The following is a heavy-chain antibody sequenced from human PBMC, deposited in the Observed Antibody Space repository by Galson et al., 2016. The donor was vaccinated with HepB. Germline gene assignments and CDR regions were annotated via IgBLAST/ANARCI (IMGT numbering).Heavy chain of an antibody. V-gene: IGHV3-21*01. CDR3: ARDVARNFDS. CDR1: GFRLSSYS. J-gene: IGHJ4*02. Sequence: SLRLSCAASGFRLSSYSMNWVRQAPGKGLEWVSSISAFGTYKYYPDSVKGRFTISRDNAENSLYLQMDSLKLDDTAVYYCARDVARNFDSWGQGTPVTVSS. D-gene: IGHD5-12*01. CDR2: ISAFGTYK.